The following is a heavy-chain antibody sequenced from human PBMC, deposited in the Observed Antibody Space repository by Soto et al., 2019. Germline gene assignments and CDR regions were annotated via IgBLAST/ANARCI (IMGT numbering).Heavy chain of an antibody. D-gene: IGHD6-13*01. Sequence: GGSLRLSCAASGFTFSSYSMNWVRLAPGKGLEWVSSISSSSSYIYYADSVKGRFTISRDNAKNSLYLQMNSLRAEDTAVYYCARSSSSWTDNWFDPWGQGTLVTVSS. CDR1: GFTFSSYS. J-gene: IGHJ5*02. CDR3: ARSSSSWTDNWFDP. CDR2: ISSSSSYI. V-gene: IGHV3-21*01.